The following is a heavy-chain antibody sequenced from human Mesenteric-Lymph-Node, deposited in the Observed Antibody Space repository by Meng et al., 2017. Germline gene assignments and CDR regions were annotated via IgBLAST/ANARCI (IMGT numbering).Heavy chain of an antibody. V-gene: IGHV4-30-4*01. CDR2: IYYTGST. CDR3: ARNYYFDY. Sequence: QVQLPESGQLLVKPSQTLSLTCTVSGGTISSYYWSWLRQPPGKGLEWIGYIYYTGSTYYTPSLKSRVTISMDTSKNQFSLRLGSVTAADTAVYYCARNYYFDYWGQGTLVTVSS. J-gene: IGHJ4*02. CDR1: GGTISSYY.